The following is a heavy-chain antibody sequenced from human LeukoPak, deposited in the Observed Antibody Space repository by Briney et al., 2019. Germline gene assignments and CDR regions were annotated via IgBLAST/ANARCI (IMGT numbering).Heavy chain of an antibody. CDR3: ARGHHYYMDV. CDR2: INHSGST. CDR1: GGSFSGYY. V-gene: IGHV4-34*01. Sequence: SETLSLTCAVYGGSFSGYYWSWIRQPPGKGLEWIGEINHSGSTNYNPSLKSRVTISVDTSKNQFSLQLNSVTPEDTAVYYCARGHHYYMDVWGKGTTVTVSS. J-gene: IGHJ6*03.